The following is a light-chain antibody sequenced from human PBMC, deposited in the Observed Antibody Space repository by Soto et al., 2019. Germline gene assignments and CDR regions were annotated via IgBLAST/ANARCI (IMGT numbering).Light chain of an antibody. Sequence: QSALTQPASVSGSPGQSITISCTGTSSDVGGYNYVSWYQQHPGKAPKLMIYDVSNRPSGVSNRFSGSKSGNTASLTISGLQAEDEADSYCSSYTSSSSYVFGPGTKLTVL. CDR2: DVS. V-gene: IGLV2-14*01. J-gene: IGLJ1*01. CDR3: SSYTSSSSYV. CDR1: SSDVGGYNY.